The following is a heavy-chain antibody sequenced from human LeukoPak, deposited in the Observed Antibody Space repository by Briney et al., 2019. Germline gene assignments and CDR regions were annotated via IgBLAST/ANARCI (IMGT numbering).Heavy chain of an antibody. CDR1: GFTFTNYP. D-gene: IGHD3-10*01. CDR3: AKDLGVRGVIGY. Sequence: PGRSLRLSCSASGFTFTNYPIHWVRQAPGKGLEWVAVISYDVITKYYADSVKGRFTISRDNSKNTLYLQMNSLRAEDTAVYYCAKDLGVRGVIGYWGQGTLVTVSS. CDR2: ISYDVITK. J-gene: IGHJ4*02. V-gene: IGHV3-30-3*01.